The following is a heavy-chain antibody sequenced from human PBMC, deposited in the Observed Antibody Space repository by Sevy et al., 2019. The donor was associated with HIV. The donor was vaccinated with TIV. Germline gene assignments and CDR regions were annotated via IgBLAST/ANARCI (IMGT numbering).Heavy chain of an antibody. J-gene: IGHJ6*02. Sequence: GGSLRLSCAGSGLSVSDNYMNWVRQAPGKGLELVSVFYSDGRTYYADSVKDRFTIYRDNSKNTLYLHMSYLSPEDTAVYYCARDRYYDASGYYYYYYGMDVWGQGTTVTVSS. V-gene: IGHV3-66*01. D-gene: IGHD3-22*01. CDR2: FYSDGRT. CDR3: ARDRYYDASGYYYYYYGMDV. CDR1: GLSVSDNY.